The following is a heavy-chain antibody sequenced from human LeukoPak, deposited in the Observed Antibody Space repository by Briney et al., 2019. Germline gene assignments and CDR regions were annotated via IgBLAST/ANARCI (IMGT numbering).Heavy chain of an antibody. CDR1: GYSLSSGYY. CDR3: ARAGSGSRDYFDY. Sequence: ETLSLTCAVSGYSLSSGYYWGWIRQPPGKGLEWIGSIVVSVSSYYNPSPKGRGSFSVDTSKNHFSLKLSSVTAVDTAVYYCARAGSGSRDYFDYWGQGTLVTVSS. J-gene: IGHJ4*02. V-gene: IGHV4-38-2*01. D-gene: IGHD2-15*01. CDR2: IVVSVSS.